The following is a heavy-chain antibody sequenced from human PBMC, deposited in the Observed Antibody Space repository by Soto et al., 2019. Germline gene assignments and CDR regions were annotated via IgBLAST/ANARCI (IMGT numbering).Heavy chain of an antibody. CDR3: TTGSTSTKNY. CDR2: IKSKTDGGTT. V-gene: IGHV3-15*01. CDR1: GFTFSNAW. J-gene: IGHJ4*02. D-gene: IGHD6-6*01. Sequence: GGSLRLPCAASGFTFSNAWLSWVRQAPGKGLEWVGRIKSKTDGGTTDYTAPVKGRFTISRDDSKNTLYLQMNSLKIEDTAVYYCTTGSTSTKNYWGQGTLVTVSS.